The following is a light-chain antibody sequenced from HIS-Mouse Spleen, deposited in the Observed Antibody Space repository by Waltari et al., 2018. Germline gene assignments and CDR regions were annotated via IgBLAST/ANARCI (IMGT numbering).Light chain of an antibody. V-gene: IGKV1-8*01. J-gene: IGKJ2*01. CDR1: QGISSY. CDR3: QQYYSYPYT. CDR2: AAS. Sequence: IQLTQSPSSLSASTGDRVTIPCRASQGISSYLAWYQQKPGKAPKLLIYAASTLQSGVPSRFSGSGSGTDFTLTISCLQSEDFATYYCQQYYSYPYTFGQGTKLEIK.